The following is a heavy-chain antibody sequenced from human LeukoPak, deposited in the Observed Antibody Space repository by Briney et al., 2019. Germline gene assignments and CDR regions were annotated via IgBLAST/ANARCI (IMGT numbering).Heavy chain of an antibody. J-gene: IGHJ6*02. D-gene: IGHD6-13*01. V-gene: IGHV1-69*02. CDR1: GGTFSSYT. Sequence: SVKVSCKASGGTFSSYTISWVRQAPGQGLEWMGRIIPILGIANYAQKFQGRVTITADKSTSTAYMELSSLRSEDTAVYYCARSSSRAYYYYGMDVWGQGTTVTVSS. CDR3: ARSSSRAYYYYGMDV. CDR2: IIPILGIA.